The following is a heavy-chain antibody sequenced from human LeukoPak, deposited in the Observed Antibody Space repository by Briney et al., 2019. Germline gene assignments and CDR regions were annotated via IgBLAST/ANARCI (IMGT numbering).Heavy chain of an antibody. J-gene: IGHJ6*02. V-gene: IGHV3-9*01. D-gene: IGHD4-23*01. CDR1: GFTFDDYA. CDR2: ISWNSGSI. Sequence: PGRSLRLSCAASGFTFDDYAMHWVRQAPGKGLEWVSGISWNSGSIGYADSMKGRFTISRDNAKNSLYLQMNSLRAEDTALYYCAKDKSWVLGGPKGGADPGMDVWGQGTTVTVSS. CDR3: AKDKSWVLGGPKGGADPGMDV.